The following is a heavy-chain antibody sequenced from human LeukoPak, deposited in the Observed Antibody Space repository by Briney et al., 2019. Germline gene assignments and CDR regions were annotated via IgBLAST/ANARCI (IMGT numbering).Heavy chain of an antibody. Sequence: GGSLKLSCAASGFTVSSNYMSWVRQAPGKGLGWVSVIYSGGSTYYADSVKGRFTISRDNSKNTLYLQMNSLRAEDTAVYYCARDGTYYDILTEDYYYYGMDVWGQGTTVTVSS. CDR1: GFTVSSNY. CDR3: ARDGTYYDILTEDYYYYGMDV. CDR2: IYSGGST. D-gene: IGHD3-9*01. V-gene: IGHV3-53*01. J-gene: IGHJ6*02.